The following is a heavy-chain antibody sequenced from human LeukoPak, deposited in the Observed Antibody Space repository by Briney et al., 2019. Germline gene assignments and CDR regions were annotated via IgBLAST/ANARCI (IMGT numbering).Heavy chain of an antibody. CDR1: GYTFTGYY. D-gene: IGHD2-2*01. CDR2: SIPIVGIA. Sequence: SVKVSCKASGYTFTGYYMHWVRQAPGQGLEWMGRSIPIVGIANYAQKFQGRVAITADKSTTTAYMELSSLRSEDTAVYFCAITGPADITWFDPWGQGTLVTVSS. V-gene: IGHV1-69*02. J-gene: IGHJ5*02. CDR3: AITGPADITWFDP.